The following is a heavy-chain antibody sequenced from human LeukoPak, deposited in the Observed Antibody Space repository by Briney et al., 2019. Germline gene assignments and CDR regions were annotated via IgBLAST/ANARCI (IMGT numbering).Heavy chain of an antibody. CDR2: ISSSGTYI. D-gene: IGHD3-16*02. CDR1: GYTFSDCS. CDR3: GSGNDPDYVWVTYRLDAFAI. V-gene: IGHV3-21*01. J-gene: IGHJ3*02. Sequence: KPGGSLRLSCAASGYTFSDCSVNWVRQVPGKGLEWVSSISSSGTYIYYADSVKGRFTISRDNAKNSLFQQMNSLRAEDTAVYYCGSGNDPDYVWVTYRLDAFAIGGEGTMVIVSS.